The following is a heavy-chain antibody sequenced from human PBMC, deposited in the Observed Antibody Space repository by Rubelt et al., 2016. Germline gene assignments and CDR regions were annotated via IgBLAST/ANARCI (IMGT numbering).Heavy chain of an antibody. CDR2: IYYSGST. CDR1: GGSISSSSYY. Sequence: QLQLQESGPGLVKPSETLSLTCTVSGGSISSSSYYWGWIRQPPGKGLEWIGSIYYSGSTYYNPSLMSRVAISVATAKNQFSLKRRSVTAAYTAVYYCARGSSGWYDWYFDYWGHGTLVTVSS. J-gene: IGHJ4*01. D-gene: IGHD6-19*01. V-gene: IGHV4-39*07. CDR3: ARGSSGWYDWYFDY.